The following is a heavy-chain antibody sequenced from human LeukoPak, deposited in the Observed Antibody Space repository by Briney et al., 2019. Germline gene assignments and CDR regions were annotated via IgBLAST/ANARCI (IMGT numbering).Heavy chain of an antibody. D-gene: IGHD3-3*02. CDR3: ARGKLGYYYYHMDA. V-gene: IGHV1-69*05. CDR1: GGTLSGYA. CDR2: IIPIYGTP. J-gene: IGHJ6*03. Sequence: ASVKVSCKASGGTLSGYAISWVRQAPGQGLEWIGGIIPIYGTPHSAQKFQGRVTITTDESTSTAFMDLSSLRSEDTAVYYCARGKLGYYYYHMDAWGKGTTVTVSS.